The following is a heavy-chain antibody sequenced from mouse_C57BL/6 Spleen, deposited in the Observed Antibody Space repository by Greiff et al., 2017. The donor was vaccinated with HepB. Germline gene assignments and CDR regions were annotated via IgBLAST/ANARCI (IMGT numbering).Heavy chain of an antibody. Sequence: QVQLQQSGPELVKPGASVKISCKASGYAFSSSWMNWVKQRPGKGLEWIGRIYPGDGDTNYNGKFKGKATLTADKSSSTAYMHLSSLTSEDSAVYFCARGDYDSDYWGQGTTLTVSS. V-gene: IGHV1-82*01. CDR2: IYPGDGDT. D-gene: IGHD2-4*01. J-gene: IGHJ2*01. CDR1: GYAFSSSW. CDR3: ARGDYDSDY.